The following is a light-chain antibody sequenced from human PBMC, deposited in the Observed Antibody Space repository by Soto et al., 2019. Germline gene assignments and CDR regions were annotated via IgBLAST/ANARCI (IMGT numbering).Light chain of an antibody. Sequence: EIVMTQSPATLSVSPGERASLSCRASQSVGSNLAWYQQTAGQAPRLLIYGASTRATGIPARFSGSGSGTEFPLTISSLQSEDFAVYSCQQYTSWPYTFVQGTKLEIK. CDR3: QQYTSWPYT. V-gene: IGKV3-15*01. CDR1: QSVGSN. CDR2: GAS. J-gene: IGKJ2*01.